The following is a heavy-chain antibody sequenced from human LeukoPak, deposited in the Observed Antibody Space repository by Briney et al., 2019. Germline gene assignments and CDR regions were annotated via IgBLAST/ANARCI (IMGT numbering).Heavy chain of an antibody. V-gene: IGHV4-38-2*02. CDR1: GYSISSGYY. CDR3: ARKRGRSITIFGVVLGWFDP. J-gene: IGHJ5*02. Sequence: SETLSLSCTVSGYSISSGYYWGWIRQPPGKGLEWIGEINHSGSTNYNPSLKSGVTISVDTSKNQFSLKLSSVTAADTAVYYCARKRGRSITIFGVVLGWFDPWGQGTLVNFSS. CDR2: INHSGST. D-gene: IGHD3-3*01.